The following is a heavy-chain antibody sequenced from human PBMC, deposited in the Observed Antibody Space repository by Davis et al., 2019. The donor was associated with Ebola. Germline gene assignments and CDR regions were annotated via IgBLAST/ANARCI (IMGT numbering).Heavy chain of an antibody. V-gene: IGHV3-7*04. CDR2: IKQDKTEK. Sequence: GESLKISCAASGFTFSDYWMTWVRQAPGKGLEWVANIKQDKTEKYYVDSVKGRFTISRDNAKNSLYLQMNNLRAEDTAVYFCARALQPFDYWGQGTLVTVSS. D-gene: IGHD5-18*01. J-gene: IGHJ4*02. CDR1: GFTFSDYW. CDR3: ARALQPFDY.